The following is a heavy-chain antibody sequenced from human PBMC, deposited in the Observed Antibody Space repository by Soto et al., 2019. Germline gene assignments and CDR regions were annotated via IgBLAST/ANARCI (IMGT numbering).Heavy chain of an antibody. D-gene: IGHD3-16*01. Sequence: QVQLVQSGAEVKKPGSSVKVSCKASGGTFSSHAISWVRQAPGQGLEWMGGIIPFFKATNYAQKFQGRVTITADDSTSTAYMELYSLRSEDTAVYYCARDVPLNYYDGTFSYYAMDVWGQGPTVTVSS. J-gene: IGHJ6*02. V-gene: IGHV1-69*01. CDR1: GGTFSSHA. CDR3: ARDVPLNYYDGTFSYYAMDV. CDR2: IIPFFKAT.